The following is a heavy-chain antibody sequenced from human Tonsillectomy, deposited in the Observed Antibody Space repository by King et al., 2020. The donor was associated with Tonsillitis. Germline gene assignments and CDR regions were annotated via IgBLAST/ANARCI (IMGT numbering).Heavy chain of an antibody. CDR3: AKDGLWAGSSPRRRNYYGMDV. V-gene: IGHV3-23*04. J-gene: IGHJ6*02. Sequence: VQLVESGGGLVQPGASLRLSCTASGFTFSSHVMSWVRQAPGKGLEWVTAISGSGHRTYYADSVKGRCTVSRDNSKYTLYLQLDSLRAEDTAVYYCAKDGLWAGSSPRRRNYYGMDVWGQGTTVTGSS. D-gene: IGHD6-6*01. CDR2: ISGSGHRT. CDR1: GFTFSSHV.